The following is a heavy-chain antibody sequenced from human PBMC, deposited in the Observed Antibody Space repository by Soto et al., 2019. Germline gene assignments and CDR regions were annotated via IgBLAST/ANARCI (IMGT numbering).Heavy chain of an antibody. CDR3: ARIDSGYYDSSGYSDY. D-gene: IGHD3-22*01. J-gene: IGHJ4*02. Sequence: QVQLVQSGAEVKKPGSSVKVSCKASGGTFSSYAISWVRQAPGQGLEWMGGIIPIFGTANYAQKFQGRVTITADESTSTAYMELSSLRSEDTAVYYCARIDSGYYDSSGYSDYWGQGTLVTVSS. CDR1: GGTFSSYA. CDR2: IIPIFGTA. V-gene: IGHV1-69*01.